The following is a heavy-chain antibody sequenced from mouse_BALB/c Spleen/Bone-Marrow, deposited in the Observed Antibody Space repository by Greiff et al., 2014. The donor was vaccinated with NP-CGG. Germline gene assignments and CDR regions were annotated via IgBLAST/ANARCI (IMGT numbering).Heavy chain of an antibody. J-gene: IGHJ1*01. D-gene: IGHD1-1*02. CDR2: INPESSTI. CDR3: ARDRDGGSFDV. Sequence: VESGGSLKLSCAASGFDFSRYWMSWVRQAPGKGLEWIGEINPESSTINYTPSLKDKFIISRDNAKNTLFLQMSKVRSEDTALYFCARDRDGGSFDVWGAGTTVTVSS. CDR1: GFDFSRYW. V-gene: IGHV4-1*02.